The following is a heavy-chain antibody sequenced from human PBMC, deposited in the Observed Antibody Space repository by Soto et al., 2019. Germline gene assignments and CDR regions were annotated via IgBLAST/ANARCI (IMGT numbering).Heavy chain of an antibody. J-gene: IGHJ4*02. Sequence: PSETLSLTCTVSGGSISSGGYYWSWIRQHPGKGLEWIGYIYYTGSTYYNPSLKSRVTISVDTSKNQFSLKLSSVTAADTAVYYCARHPTIAELMVYATHYFDHWGQGTLVTVSS. D-gene: IGHD2-8*01. V-gene: IGHV4-31*03. CDR3: ARHPTIAELMVYATHYFDH. CDR2: IYYTGST. CDR1: GGSISSGGYY.